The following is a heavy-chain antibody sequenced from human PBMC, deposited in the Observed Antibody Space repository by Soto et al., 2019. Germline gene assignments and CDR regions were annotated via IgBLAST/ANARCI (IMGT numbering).Heavy chain of an antibody. CDR2: IWFDGTNY. D-gene: IGHD1-26*01. CDR3: ARDFTMGATYSGPSFYSMDV. J-gene: IGHJ6*02. Sequence: QVQLVESGGGVVQPGGSLRLSCAASGFTFSSYGMHWVRQAPGEGLEWVALIWFDGTNYRQADSVRGRFSISRDNSKNTLYLLMDSLRAGDTGVYYCARDFTMGATYSGPSFYSMDVWGQGTTVTVSS. V-gene: IGHV3-33*01. CDR1: GFTFSSYG.